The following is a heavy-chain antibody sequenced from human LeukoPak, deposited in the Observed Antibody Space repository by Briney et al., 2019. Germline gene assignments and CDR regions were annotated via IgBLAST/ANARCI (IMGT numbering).Heavy chain of an antibody. CDR3: ARSTPGSWYKDYFDY. V-gene: IGHV4-34*01. CDR1: GVSFSDYY. D-gene: IGHD6-13*01. J-gene: IGHJ4*02. Sequence: PSETLSLTCAVYGVSFSDYYWGWMRQPPGKGLEWIGEINHVGYTNYSPSLKSRVTISQYTSKNQLSLKLSSVTDADTAVYYCARSTPGSWYKDYFDYWGQGTLVTVSS. CDR2: INHVGYT.